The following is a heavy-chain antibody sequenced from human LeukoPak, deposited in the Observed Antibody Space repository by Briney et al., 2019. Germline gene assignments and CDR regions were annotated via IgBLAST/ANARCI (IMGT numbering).Heavy chain of an antibody. Sequence: SETLSLTCTVSGGSISSSSYYWGWIRQPPGKGLEWIGSIYYSGSTYYNPSIKSRVTISVDTSKSQFSLRLSSVTAADTAVYYCARIIVVVPAAIEYGYYYYGMDVWGQGTTVTVSS. V-gene: IGHV4-39*01. D-gene: IGHD2-2*01. CDR3: ARIIVVVPAAIEYGYYYYGMDV. CDR2: IYYSGST. CDR1: GGSISSSSYY. J-gene: IGHJ6*02.